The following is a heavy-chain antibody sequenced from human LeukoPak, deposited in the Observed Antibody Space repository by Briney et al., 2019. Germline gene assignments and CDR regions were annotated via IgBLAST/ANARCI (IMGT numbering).Heavy chain of an antibody. CDR2: MHPNNGDT. J-gene: IGHJ6*03. CDR3: ARELIVLEPAARRYNYYMDV. Sequence: ASVKVSCKASGYTLTSYNINWVRQAPGQGLEWMAWMHPNNGDTGYAQKFQDRVTVTSNTSISTAYMELRSLTSEDTAVYYCARELIVLEPAARRYNYYMDVWGIGTTVSVSS. CDR1: GYTLTSYN. V-gene: IGHV1-8*03. D-gene: IGHD2-2*01.